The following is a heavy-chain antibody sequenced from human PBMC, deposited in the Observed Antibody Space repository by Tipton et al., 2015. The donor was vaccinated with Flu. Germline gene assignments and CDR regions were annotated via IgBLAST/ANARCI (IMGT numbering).Heavy chain of an antibody. CDR2: IYSGGST. V-gene: IGHV3-53*01. J-gene: IGHJ6*02. Sequence: VQLVQSGGGLIQPGGSLRLSCAASGFTVSGNYMSWVRQAPGKGLEWASVIYSGGSTYYADSVKGRFTISRDNSKNTLYLQMNSLRAEDTAVYYCARGTAVTFYGMDVWGQGTTVTVSS. CDR3: ARGTAVTFYGMDV. CDR1: GFTVSGNY. D-gene: IGHD4-17*01.